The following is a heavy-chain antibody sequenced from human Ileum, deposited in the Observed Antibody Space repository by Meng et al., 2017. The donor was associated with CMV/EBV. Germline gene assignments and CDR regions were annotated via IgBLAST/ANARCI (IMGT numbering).Heavy chain of an antibody. V-gene: IGHV1-24*01. D-gene: IGHD3-3*01. CDR2: FDPEDGET. J-gene: IGHJ4*02. CDR3: ATERRYDFWSGYYTSFDFDY. CDR1: NGLS. Sequence: NGLSMRWVRQATGKGLEWMGGFDPEDGETIYAQKFQGRVTVTEDTSTDTAYMELSSLRSEDTAVYYCATERRYDFWSGYYTSFDFDYWGQGTLVTVSS.